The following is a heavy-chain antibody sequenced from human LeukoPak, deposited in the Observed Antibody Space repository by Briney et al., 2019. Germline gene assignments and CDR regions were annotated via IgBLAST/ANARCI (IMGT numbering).Heavy chain of an antibody. Sequence: GGSLRLSCIGSGYTFSDYWIHWVRQAPGKGLVWVSRIDGGGRNTNYADSVKGRFTISRDNSKNTLYLQMSSLRAEDTAVYYCAKAGFDGADVWGQGTTVTVSS. CDR2: IDGGGRNT. J-gene: IGHJ6*02. V-gene: IGHV3-74*01. CDR1: GYTFSDYW. CDR3: AKAGFDGADV. D-gene: IGHD3-9*01.